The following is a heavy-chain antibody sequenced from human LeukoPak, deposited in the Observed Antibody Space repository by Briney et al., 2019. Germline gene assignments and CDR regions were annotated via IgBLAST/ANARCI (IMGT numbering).Heavy chain of an antibody. J-gene: IGHJ4*02. Sequence: GGSLRLSCAASGFSFSSYEMNWVRQAPGKALEWVSYISSSGSTKYYADSVKGRFTISRDNAKNSLYLQMNSLRAEDTAVYYCARSPRGSHFDYWGQGTLATVSS. D-gene: IGHD3-16*01. V-gene: IGHV3-48*03. CDR3: ARSPRGSHFDY. CDR1: GFSFSSYE. CDR2: ISSSGSTK.